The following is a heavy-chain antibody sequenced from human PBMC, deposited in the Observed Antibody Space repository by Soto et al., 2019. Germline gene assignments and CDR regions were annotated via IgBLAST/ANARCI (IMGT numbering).Heavy chain of an antibody. CDR2: IYYGGIT. J-gene: IGHJ4*02. Sequence: QVQLQEPGPGLVEPSQTLSLTCSVSGDSISSGGYYWSWIRQHPGKGLEWIGYIYYGGITYYNPSLKSRVTISADTSKNQFSLKLSSMTAADTAVYYCARATPAAGTPFWGQGTLVTVSS. V-gene: IGHV4-31*03. D-gene: IGHD6-13*01. CDR1: GDSISSGGYY. CDR3: ARATPAAGTPF.